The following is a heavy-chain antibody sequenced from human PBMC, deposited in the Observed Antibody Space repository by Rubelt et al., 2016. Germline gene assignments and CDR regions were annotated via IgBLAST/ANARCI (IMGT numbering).Heavy chain of an antibody. CDR3: ARSNYDYYYYYGMDV. V-gene: IGHV4-59*01. Sequence: PPGKGLEWIGYIYYSGSTNYNPSLKSRVTISVDTSKNQFSLKLSSVTAADTAVYYCARSNYDYYYYYGMDVWGQGTTVTVSS. CDR2: IYYSGST. D-gene: IGHD4-11*01. J-gene: IGHJ6*02.